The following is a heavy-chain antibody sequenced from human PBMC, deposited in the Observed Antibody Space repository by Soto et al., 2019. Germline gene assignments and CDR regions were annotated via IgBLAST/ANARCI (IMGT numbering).Heavy chain of an antibody. CDR1: GFTFSSYA. CDR2: ISYDGSNK. V-gene: IGHV3-30*04. J-gene: IGHJ3*02. Sequence: GGSLRLSCAASGFTFSSYAMHWVRQAPGKGLEWVAVISYDGSNKYYADSVKGRFTISRDNSKNTLYLQMNSLRAEDMAVYYCARGEGSGSHTPAFDIWGQGTMVTVSS. D-gene: IGHD3-22*01. CDR3: ARGEGSGSHTPAFDI.